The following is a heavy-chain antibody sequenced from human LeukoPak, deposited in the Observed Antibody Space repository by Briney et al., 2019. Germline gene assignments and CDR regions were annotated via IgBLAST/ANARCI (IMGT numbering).Heavy chain of an antibody. V-gene: IGHV1-69*13. D-gene: IGHD2-15*01. J-gene: IGHJ4*02. CDR3: ARGRRYCSGGSCYRDFDY. Sequence: GASVTVSCKASGGTFSSYAISWVRQAPGQGLEWMGGIIPIFATANYAQKFQGRVTITADESTSTAYMELSSLRSEDTAVYYCARGRRYCSGGSCYRDFDYWGQGTLVTVSS. CDR1: GGTFSSYA. CDR2: IIPIFATA.